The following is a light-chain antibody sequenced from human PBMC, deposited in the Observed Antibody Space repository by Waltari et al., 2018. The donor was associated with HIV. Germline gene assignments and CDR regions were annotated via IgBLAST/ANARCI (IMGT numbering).Light chain of an antibody. Sequence: NFMLTQPHSVSESPGKTVTISCTRSSGNIGSYFGSWYQRRPGSAPTTLIYEDDKRPSGVPDRFSGSIDSSSNSASLTISGLKTEDEADYYCQSYYLTNVVFGGGTKLTVL. J-gene: IGLJ2*01. V-gene: IGLV6-57*04. CDR3: QSYYLTNVV. CDR2: EDD. CDR1: SGNIGSYF.